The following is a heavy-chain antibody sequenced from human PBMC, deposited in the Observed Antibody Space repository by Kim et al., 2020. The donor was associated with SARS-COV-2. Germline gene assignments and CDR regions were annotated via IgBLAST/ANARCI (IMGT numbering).Heavy chain of an antibody. CDR2: ISSSSSYI. V-gene: IGHV3-21*01. D-gene: IGHD1-26*01. CDR1: GFTFSSYS. Sequence: GGSLRLSCAASGFTFSSYSMNWVRQAPGKGLEWVSSISSSSSYIYYADSVKGRFTISRDNAKNSLYLQMNSLRAEDTAVYYCARDIILSGSSARYYYYYGMDVWGQGTTVTVSS. CDR3: ARDIILSGSSARYYYYYGMDV. J-gene: IGHJ6*02.